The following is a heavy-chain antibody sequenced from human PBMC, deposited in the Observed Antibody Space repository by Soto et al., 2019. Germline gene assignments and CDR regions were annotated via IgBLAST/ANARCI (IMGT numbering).Heavy chain of an antibody. V-gene: IGHV4-30-4*01. J-gene: IGHJ3*02. CDR3: AREVDTAMGTGGAFDI. Sequence: QVQLQESGPGLVKPSQTLSLTCTVSGGSISSGDYYWSWIRQPPGKGLEWIGYIYYSGSTYYNPSLKSRVTISVDPSQNQFSLKLSSVTAADTAVYYCAREVDTAMGTGGAFDIWGQGTMVTVSS. D-gene: IGHD5-18*01. CDR2: IYYSGST. CDR1: GGSISSGDYY.